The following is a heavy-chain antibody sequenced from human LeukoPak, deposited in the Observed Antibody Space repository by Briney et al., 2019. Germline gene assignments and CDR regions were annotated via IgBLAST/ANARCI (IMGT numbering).Heavy chain of an antibody. J-gene: IGHJ6*02. D-gene: IGHD3-9*01. Sequence: GASVKVSCKASGYTFTSYAMNWVRQAPGQGLEWMGWINTNTGNPTYAQGFTGRFVFSLDTSVSTAYLQISSLKAEDTAVYYCAREGGYDILTGYPGYYYYGMDVWGQGTTVTVSS. CDR2: INTNTGNP. CDR1: GYTFTSYA. CDR3: AREGGYDILTGYPGYYYYGMDV. V-gene: IGHV7-4-1*02.